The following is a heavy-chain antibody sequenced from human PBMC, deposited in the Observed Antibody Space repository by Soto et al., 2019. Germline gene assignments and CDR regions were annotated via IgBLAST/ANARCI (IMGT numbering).Heavy chain of an antibody. CDR1: GFTFSSYA. V-gene: IGHV3-23*01. D-gene: IGHD3-22*01. CDR3: AKYQGYYDSSGYLAIYYFDY. J-gene: IGHJ4*02. Sequence: PGGSLRLSCAASGFTFSSYAMSWVRQAPGKGLEWVSAISGSGGSTYYADSVKGRFTISRDNSKNTLYLQMNSLRAEDTAVYYCAKYQGYYDSSGYLAIYYFDYWGQGILVTVSS. CDR2: ISGSGGST.